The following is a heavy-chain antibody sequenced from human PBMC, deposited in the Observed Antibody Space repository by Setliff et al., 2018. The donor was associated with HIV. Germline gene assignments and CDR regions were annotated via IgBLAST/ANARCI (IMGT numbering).Heavy chain of an antibody. CDR2: LSYEGSYK. CDR3: VKDSLGAMVPYYFQS. V-gene: IGHV3-30*18. CDR1: GFTFDDYA. J-gene: IGHJ4*02. Sequence: PGGSLRLSCAASGFTFDDYAMSWVRQAPGKGLEWVAGLSYEGSYKYYAVSVKGRCTISRDTSRNTLYLQMNSLRAEDTAVYYCVKDSLGAMVPYYFQSWGQGTLVTVSS. D-gene: IGHD5-18*01.